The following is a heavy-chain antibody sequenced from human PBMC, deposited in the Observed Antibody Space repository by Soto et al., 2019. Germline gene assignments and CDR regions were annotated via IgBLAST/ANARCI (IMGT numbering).Heavy chain of an antibody. CDR3: ARAKIGGYCSSTSCYYFQH. D-gene: IGHD2-2*01. CDR1: GWSFSGYY. Sequence: PSETLSLTCAVYGWSFSGYYWSWIRQPPGKGLEWIGEINHSGSTNYNPSLKSRVTISVDTSKNQFSLKLSSVTAADTAVYYCARAKIGGYCSSTSCYYFQHWGQGTLVTVSS. CDR2: INHSGST. J-gene: IGHJ1*01. V-gene: IGHV4-34*01.